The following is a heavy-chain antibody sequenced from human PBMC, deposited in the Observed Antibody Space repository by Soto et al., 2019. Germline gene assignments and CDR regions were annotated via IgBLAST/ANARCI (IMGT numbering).Heavy chain of an antibody. CDR3: AKGGTGFSSTWHVP. D-gene: IGHD6-13*01. CDR2: ISGSGAGT. J-gene: IGHJ5*02. V-gene: IGHV3-23*01. CDR1: GFSFNNYA. Sequence: GGSLRLSCAASGFSFNNYAMTWVRLAPGRGLEWVAGISGSGAGTFYADSVKGRFTISRDNSRDTLFLQMNNLRGVDTAVYYCAKGGTGFSSTWHVPWGHGTPVTVSS.